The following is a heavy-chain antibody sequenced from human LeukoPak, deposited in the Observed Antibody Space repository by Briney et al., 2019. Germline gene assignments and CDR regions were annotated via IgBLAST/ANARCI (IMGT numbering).Heavy chain of an antibody. V-gene: IGHV4-34*01. CDR2: INHSGST. J-gene: IGHJ4*02. D-gene: IGHD6-25*01. Sequence: SETLSLTCAVYGGSFSSYYWSWIRQPPGKGLEWIGEINHSGSTNYNPSLKSRVTISVDTSKNQFSLKLSSVTAADTAVYYCTAGRSDYFDFWGQGTLVTVSS. CDR3: TAGRSDYFDF. CDR1: GGSFSSYY.